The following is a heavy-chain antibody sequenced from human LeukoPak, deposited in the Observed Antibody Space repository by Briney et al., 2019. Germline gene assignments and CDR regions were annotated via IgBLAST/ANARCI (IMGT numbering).Heavy chain of an antibody. D-gene: IGHD3-22*01. CDR3: ARACYYDSSGYYPIDAFDI. CDR2: INQDGSDK. Sequence: PGGSLRLSCAASGLTFSIHWMNWVRQAPGKGLECVAHINQDGSDKYYVDSVKGRFTISRDNAKNSLYLQMNSLRAEDTAVYYCARACYYDSSGYYPIDAFDIWGQGTMVTVSS. V-gene: IGHV3-7*01. CDR1: GLTFSIHW. J-gene: IGHJ3*02.